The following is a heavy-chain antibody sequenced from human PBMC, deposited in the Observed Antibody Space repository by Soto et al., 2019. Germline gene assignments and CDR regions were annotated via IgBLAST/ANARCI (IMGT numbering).Heavy chain of an antibody. CDR3: ATTRVGPCSSSICFSGIFDGMDV. D-gene: IGHD2-2*01. Sequence: GGSLRLSCAASGFTISNYGMHWVRQAPGKGLEWVAVISYDGTITYYADSVKGRLTISRDNSKNTLYLQMNSLRTEDTAVYYCATTRVGPCSSSICFSGIFDGMDVWGQGTTVTVSS. V-gene: IGHV3-30-3*01. J-gene: IGHJ6*02. CDR1: GFTISNYG. CDR2: ISYDGTIT.